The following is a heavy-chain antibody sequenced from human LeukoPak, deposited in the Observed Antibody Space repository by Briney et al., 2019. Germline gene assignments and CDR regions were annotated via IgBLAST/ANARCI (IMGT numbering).Heavy chain of an antibody. CDR2: INWNGGST. CDR3: ARGRIVGATTESFDY. Sequence: GGSLRLSCAASGFTFDDYGMSWVRQAPGKGLEWVSGINWNGGSTGYADSVKGRFTISRDNAKNSLYLQMNSLRAEDTALYYCARGRIVGATTESFDYWGQGTLVTVSS. J-gene: IGHJ4*02. V-gene: IGHV3-20*04. D-gene: IGHD1-26*01. CDR1: GFTFDDYG.